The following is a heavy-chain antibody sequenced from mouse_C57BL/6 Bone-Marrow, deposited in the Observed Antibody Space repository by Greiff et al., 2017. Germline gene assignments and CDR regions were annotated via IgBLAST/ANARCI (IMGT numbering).Heavy chain of an antibody. CDR1: GYTFTSYW. V-gene: IGHV1-50*01. CDR2: IDPSDSYT. Sequence: VQLQQSGAELVKPGASVKLSCKASGYTFTSYWMQWVKQRPGQGLEWIGEIDPSDSYTNYNQKFKGKATLTVDTSSSTAYMQLSSLTSEDSAVYYCAREEIYYGNHGSYYYAMDYWGQGTSVTVSS. J-gene: IGHJ4*01. CDR3: AREEIYYGNHGSYYYAMDY. D-gene: IGHD2-1*01.